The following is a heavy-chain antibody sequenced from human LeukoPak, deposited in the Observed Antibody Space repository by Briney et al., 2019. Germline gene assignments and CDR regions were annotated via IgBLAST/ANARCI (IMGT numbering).Heavy chain of an antibody. D-gene: IGHD3-10*01. V-gene: IGHV1-2*02. CDR2: INPNSGGT. CDR3: ARDWARDLVRGPLDWFDP. J-gene: IGHJ5*02. Sequence: ASVKVSCKASGYTFTGYYMHWVRQAPGQGLEWMGWINPNSGGTNYAQKFQGRVTMTRDTSISTAYMELSRLRSDDTAVYYCARDWARDLVRGPLDWFDPWGQGTLVTVSS. CDR1: GYTFTGYY.